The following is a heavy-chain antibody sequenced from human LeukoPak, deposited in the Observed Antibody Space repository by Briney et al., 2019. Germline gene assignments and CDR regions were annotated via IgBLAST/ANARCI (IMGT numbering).Heavy chain of an antibody. CDR1: GDSVSSNSAA. D-gene: IGHD3-22*01. Sequence: SQTLSLTCAISGDSVSSNSAAWNWIRQSPSRDLEWLGRTYYRSKWYDDYAVSVKSRITINPDTSKNQFSLQLNSVTPEDTAVYYCARGPSPTYYYDSSGYPHAFDIWGQGTMVTVSS. CDR3: ARGPSPTYYYDSSGYPHAFDI. V-gene: IGHV6-1*01. J-gene: IGHJ3*02. CDR2: TYYRSKWYD.